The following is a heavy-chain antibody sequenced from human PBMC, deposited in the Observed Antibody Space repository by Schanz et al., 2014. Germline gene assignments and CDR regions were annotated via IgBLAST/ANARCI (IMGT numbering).Heavy chain of an antibody. CDR1: GFTFSTHA. CDR3: AKVRYSSGWRGDYFDE. CDR2: ISASGGDT. Sequence: EEQLVESGGGLVQPGGSLRLSCAASGFTFSTHAMSWVRQAPGKGLEWLSVISASGGDTYYADSVKGRFTISRDNSKNALYLQMNSLRAEDTAVYYCAKVRYSSGWRGDYFDEWGQGTLVTVAS. V-gene: IGHV3-23*04. D-gene: IGHD6-25*01. J-gene: IGHJ4*02.